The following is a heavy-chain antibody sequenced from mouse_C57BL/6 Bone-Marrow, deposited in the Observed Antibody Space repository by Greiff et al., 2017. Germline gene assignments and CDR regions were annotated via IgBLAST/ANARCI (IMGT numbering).Heavy chain of an antibody. V-gene: IGHV1-52*01. J-gene: IGHJ4*01. D-gene: IGHD2-10*02. CDR3: ARVPSGTGAMDY. CDR2: IDPSDSET. Sequence: QVQLQQPGAELVRPGSSVKLSCKASGYTFTSYWMHWVKPRPIQGLEWIGNIDPSDSETHYNQKFKDKATLTVDKSSSTAYMQLSSLTSEDSAVYYCARVPSGTGAMDYWGQGTSVTVSS. CDR1: GYTFTSYW.